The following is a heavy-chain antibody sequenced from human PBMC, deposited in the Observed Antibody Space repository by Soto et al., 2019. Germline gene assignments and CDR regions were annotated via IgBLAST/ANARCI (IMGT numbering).Heavy chain of an antibody. CDR2: INSDGSST. D-gene: IGHD1-1*01. J-gene: IGHJ3*02. Sequence: PGGSLRLSCAASGFTFSSYWMHWVRQAPGKGLVWVSRINSDGSSTSYADSVKGRFTISRDNAKNTLYLQMNSLRAEDTAVYYCARGGRYREAFDIWGQGTMVTVSS. V-gene: IGHV3-74*01. CDR3: ARGGRYREAFDI. CDR1: GFTFSSYW.